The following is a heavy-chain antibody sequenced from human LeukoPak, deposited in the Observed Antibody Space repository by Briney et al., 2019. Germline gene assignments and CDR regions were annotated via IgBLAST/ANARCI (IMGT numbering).Heavy chain of an antibody. CDR2: INPNIGVT. J-gene: IGHJ5*02. CDR3: ARVIRKSDWFGSWFDT. CDR1: GYTFTGFY. V-gene: IGHV1-2*02. Sequence: GASVKVSCKASGYTFTGFYVHWLRQAPGQGLEWMGWINPNIGVTNYVQKFRGRFSMTSDTSTSTAYLELGSLRFDDTAVYYCARVIRKSDWFGSWFDTWGQGTLVTVSS. D-gene: IGHD3-10*01.